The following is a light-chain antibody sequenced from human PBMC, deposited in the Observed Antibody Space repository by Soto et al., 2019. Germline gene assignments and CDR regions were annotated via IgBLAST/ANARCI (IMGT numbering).Light chain of an antibody. CDR2: DVS. J-gene: IGKJ1*01. CDR3: QQFKSGTWT. Sequence: DIQMTQSPSTLSAYVGDRVTITCRASQNIERWLAWYQQKPGKAPKLLLYDVSSLESGVPSRFSGSGSATEFILTINGLQPDDFATYFCQQFKSGTWTFGQGTKVDIK. V-gene: IGKV1-5*01. CDR1: QNIERW.